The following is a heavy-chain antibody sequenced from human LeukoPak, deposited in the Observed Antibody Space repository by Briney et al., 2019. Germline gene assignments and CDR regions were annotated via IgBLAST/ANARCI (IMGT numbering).Heavy chain of an antibody. Sequence: PGRSLRLSCAASGFTFSSYGMHWVRQAPGKGLEWVAVISYDGSNKYYADSVKGRFTIPRDNSKNTLYLQMNSLRAEDTAVYYCAKDRKVAAWGQGTLVTVSS. CDR1: GFTFSSYG. V-gene: IGHV3-30*18. J-gene: IGHJ5*02. CDR3: AKDRKVAA. D-gene: IGHD6-19*01. CDR2: ISYDGSNK.